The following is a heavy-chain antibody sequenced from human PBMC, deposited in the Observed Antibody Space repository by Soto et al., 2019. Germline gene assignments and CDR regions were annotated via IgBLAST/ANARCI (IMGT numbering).Heavy chain of an antibody. CDR2: ISSRSDI. Sequence: LRLSCVGSGFTFSTYSIHWVRQAPGKGLEWVSSISSRSDIYYADSVKGRFTISRDNAKNSVSLQMNSLRAEDTAVYYCAREYTAWPLAYGLDVWGQGTTVTAP. CDR1: GFTFSTYS. CDR3: AREYTAWPLAYGLDV. D-gene: IGHD2-2*02. J-gene: IGHJ6*02. V-gene: IGHV3-21*01.